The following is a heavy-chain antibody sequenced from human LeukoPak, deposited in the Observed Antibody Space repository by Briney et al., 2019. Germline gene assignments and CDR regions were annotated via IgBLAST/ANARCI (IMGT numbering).Heavy chain of an antibody. CDR1: GFTFSSYG. J-gene: IGHJ4*02. Sequence: GGSLRLSCAASGFTFSSYGMHWVRQAPGKGLEWVAVISYDGSNKYYADSVKGRFTISRDNSKNTLYLQLSNLRAEDTAVYFCTRDQTHDYAPIGSATHAYWGQGTLVAVSS. CDR2: ISYDGSNK. CDR3: TRDQTHDYAPIGSATHAY. D-gene: IGHD2-2*01. V-gene: IGHV3-30*03.